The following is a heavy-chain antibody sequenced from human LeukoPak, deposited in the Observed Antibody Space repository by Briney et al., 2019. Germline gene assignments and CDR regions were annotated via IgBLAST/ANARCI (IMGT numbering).Heavy chain of an antibody. D-gene: IGHD1-1*01. Sequence: PGGLRIPSCAASGFTFSTYWMTWVRQAPGKGLEWVANIKQDGSETYYVDSVKGRFPVSRDNPKNSLYLQMNSLRAEDTALYYCARGGASVTGDHDWAQGPLATVSS. J-gene: IGHJ4*02. V-gene: IGHV3-7*01. CDR1: GFTFSTYW. CDR2: IKQDGSET. CDR3: ARGGASVTGDHD.